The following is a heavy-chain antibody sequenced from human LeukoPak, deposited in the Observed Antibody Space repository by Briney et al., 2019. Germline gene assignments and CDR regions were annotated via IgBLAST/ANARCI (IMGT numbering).Heavy chain of an antibody. Sequence: GGTLRLSCAASGFTFSNAWMTWVRQAPGKGLEWVGRIISKADAGTTEYAATVKGRFTISSDDSKNTLYLQMNSLKTDDTAVYYCTLDCHYPYWGQATLVTVPS. D-gene: IGHD2-21*02. CDR2: IISKADAGTT. CDR3: TLDCHYPY. CDR1: GFTFSNAW. V-gene: IGHV3-15*01. J-gene: IGHJ4*02.